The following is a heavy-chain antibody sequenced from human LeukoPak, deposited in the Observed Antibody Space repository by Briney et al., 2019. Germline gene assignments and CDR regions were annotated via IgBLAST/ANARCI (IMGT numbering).Heavy chain of an antibody. Sequence: SETLSLTCAVYGGSFSGYYWTWIRQPPGKGLEWIGEIMHSGSTNYNPSLKSRVNISVDTSKNQFSLKLSSVTAADTAVYYCARHNSGSYYGAIDYWGQGTLVTVSS. CDR3: ARHNSGSYYGAIDY. V-gene: IGHV4-34*12. J-gene: IGHJ4*02. CDR2: IMHSGST. CDR1: GGSFSGYY. D-gene: IGHD1-26*01.